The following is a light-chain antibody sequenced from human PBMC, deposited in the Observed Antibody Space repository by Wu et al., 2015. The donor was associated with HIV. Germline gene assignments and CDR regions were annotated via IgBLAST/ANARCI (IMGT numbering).Light chain of an antibody. CDR1: QSITNW. J-gene: IGKJ4*01. V-gene: IGKV1-5*03. Sequence: DFQMTQSPSTLSASVGDRVTITCRASQSITNWLAWYQQKPGKAPKLLIYKASNLESGVPSRFSGSGSGTEFTLTISGLQPVDFATYYCQQSYNTPITFGGGTKVEI. CDR3: QQSYNTPIT. CDR2: KAS.